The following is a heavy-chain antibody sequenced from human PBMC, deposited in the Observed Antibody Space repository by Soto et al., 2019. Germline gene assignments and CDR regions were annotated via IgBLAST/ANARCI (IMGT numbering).Heavy chain of an antibody. D-gene: IGHD5-18*01. CDR1: GFTFSNYG. CDR2: ISSSGDNT. CDR3: VKALQKFYRYGYN. Sequence: HPGGSLRLSCSASGFTFSNYGMLWVRQAPGKGLQYVSGISSSGDNTYYADSVKGRFTISRDNSENTVYLQMSSLRPEDTAVYYCVKALQKFYRYGYNWGQVILVTVSS. V-gene: IGHV3-64D*06. J-gene: IGHJ4*02.